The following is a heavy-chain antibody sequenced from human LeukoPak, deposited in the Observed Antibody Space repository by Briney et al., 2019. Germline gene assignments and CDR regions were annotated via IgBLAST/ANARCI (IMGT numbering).Heavy chain of an antibody. D-gene: IGHD6-6*01. CDR3: ARGIAAPSYYFDY. V-gene: IGHV3-33*01. Sequence: PGGSLRLSCEASGFTFSSYGMHWVRQAPGKGLEWVAVIWYDGSNKYYADSVKGRFTISRDNSKNTLYLQMNSLRAEDTAVYYCARGIAAPSYYFDYWGQGTLVTVSS. J-gene: IGHJ4*02. CDR2: IWYDGSNK. CDR1: GFTFSSYG.